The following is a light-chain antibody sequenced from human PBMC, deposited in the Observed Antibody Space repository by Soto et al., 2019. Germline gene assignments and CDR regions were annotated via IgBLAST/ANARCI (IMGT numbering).Light chain of an antibody. Sequence: EIAMTQSPATLSVSPGERATLSCRASQSVSSNLAWYQQKPGQSPRLLIYGASTRATGSTARFSGSGSGTEFTLPISSLQSEDFAVYYCQQYNNWPKTFGQGTKVAIK. V-gene: IGKV3-15*01. CDR1: QSVSSN. CDR3: QQYNNWPKT. J-gene: IGKJ1*01. CDR2: GAS.